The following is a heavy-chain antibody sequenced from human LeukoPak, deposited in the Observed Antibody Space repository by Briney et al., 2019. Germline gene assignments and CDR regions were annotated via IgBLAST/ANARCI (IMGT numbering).Heavy chain of an antibody. Sequence: AGGSLRLSCAASGFTFINYGMHWVRQAPGKGLEWVAVIWYDGSKKYYADSVKGRFTISRDNSKNTVYLQINSLGAEDTAVYYCAGVSPEIVVVTGTGAPDYWGQGTLVTVSS. CDR2: IWYDGSKK. V-gene: IGHV3-33*01. CDR3: AGVSPEIVVVTGTGAPDY. J-gene: IGHJ4*02. CDR1: GFTFINYG. D-gene: IGHD2-21*02.